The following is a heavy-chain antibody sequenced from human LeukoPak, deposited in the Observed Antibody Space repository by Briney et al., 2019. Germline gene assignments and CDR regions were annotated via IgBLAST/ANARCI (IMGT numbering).Heavy chain of an antibody. CDR1: GYSISSGYY. CDR3: ARDRGANDAFDI. D-gene: IGHD1-26*01. Sequence: SETLSPTCAVSGYSISSGYYWGWIRQPPGKGLEWIGSIYHSGSTYYNPSLKSRVTISVDTSKNQFSLKLSSVTAADTAVYYCARDRGANDAFDIWGQGTMVTVSS. V-gene: IGHV4-38-2*02. CDR2: IYHSGST. J-gene: IGHJ3*02.